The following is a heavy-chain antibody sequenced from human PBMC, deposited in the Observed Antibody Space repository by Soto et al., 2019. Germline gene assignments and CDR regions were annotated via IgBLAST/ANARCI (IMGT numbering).Heavy chain of an antibody. Sequence: GGSLRLSCAGSGISTSSYWMGWVRQAPGRGLEWVASIKKDGTEKYYMDSLKGRFTISRDNALNSVYLQMNSLRAEDTAVYFCVTGYHSDYWGQGTLGTVSS. V-gene: IGHV3-7*03. CDR2: IKKDGTEK. D-gene: IGHD5-18*01. CDR3: VTGYHSDY. CDR1: GISTSSYW. J-gene: IGHJ4*02.